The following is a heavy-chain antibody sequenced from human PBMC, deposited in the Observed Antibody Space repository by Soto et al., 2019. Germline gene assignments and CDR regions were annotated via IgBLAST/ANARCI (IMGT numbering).Heavy chain of an antibody. Sequence: SETLSLTCTVSGGSISSGDYYWSWIRQPPGKGLEWIGYIYYSGSTYYNPSLKSRVTISVDTSKNQFSLKLSSVTAADTAVYYCARDRKESFWSGYYLPYYYYYGMDVWGQGTTVTVS. CDR1: GGSISSGDYY. CDR3: ARDRKESFWSGYYLPYYYYYGMDV. J-gene: IGHJ6*02. V-gene: IGHV4-30-4*01. CDR2: IYYSGST. D-gene: IGHD3-3*01.